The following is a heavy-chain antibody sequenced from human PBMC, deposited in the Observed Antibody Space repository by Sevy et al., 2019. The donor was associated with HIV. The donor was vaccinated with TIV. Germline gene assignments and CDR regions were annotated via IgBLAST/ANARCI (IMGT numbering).Heavy chain of an antibody. D-gene: IGHD6-13*01. CDR2: MTGNGGST. CDR1: GFTFSGYA. V-gene: IGHV3-23*01. Sequence: GGSLRLSCAAAGFTFSGYAMSWVRQGPGKGLEWISGMTGNGGSTYYADSVKGRFTISRDNSKNTLYLQMNSLRAEDTAVYYCAKWSHRYNSSWYGFDYWGQGALVTVSS. CDR3: AKWSHRYNSSWYGFDY. J-gene: IGHJ4*02.